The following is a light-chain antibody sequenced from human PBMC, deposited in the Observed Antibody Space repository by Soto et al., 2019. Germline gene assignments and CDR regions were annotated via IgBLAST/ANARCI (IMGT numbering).Light chain of an antibody. Sequence: QSALTQPASVSGSPGQSITISCTGTSSDAGGYNYVSWYQQHPGKAPKLMIYDVSNRPSGVSNRFSGSKSGNTASLTISGFQAEDEADYYCSSYTSSSTVVFGGGTKLTVL. CDR2: DVS. CDR1: SSDAGGYNY. J-gene: IGLJ2*01. CDR3: SSYTSSSTVV. V-gene: IGLV2-14*01.